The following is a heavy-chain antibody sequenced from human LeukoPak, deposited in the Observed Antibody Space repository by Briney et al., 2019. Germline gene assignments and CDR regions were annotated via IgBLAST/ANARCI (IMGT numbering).Heavy chain of an antibody. V-gene: IGHV3-30*18. CDR1: GFTFSSYG. D-gene: IGHD6-13*01. CDR2: ISYDGSNK. J-gene: IGHJ4*02. Sequence: GGSLRLSCAASGFTFSSYGMHWVRQAPGKGLEWVAAISYDGSNKYYADSVKGRFTISRDNSKNTLYLQMNSLRAEDTAVYYCAKDQGVAAATRTFDYWGQGTLVTVSS. CDR3: AKDQGVAAATRTFDY.